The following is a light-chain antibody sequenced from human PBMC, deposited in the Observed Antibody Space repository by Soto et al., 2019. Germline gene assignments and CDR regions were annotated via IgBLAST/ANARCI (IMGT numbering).Light chain of an antibody. V-gene: IGKV3D-15*01. Sequence: EVVMTQSPATLSVSPGERATLSCRASQSVSSNLAWYQQKPGQAPRLLIYGAFIRASGIPARFSGSGSGAEFTLTISSLQSEDFAVYYCQQYNTWPRAFGQGTKVEIK. CDR1: QSVSSN. CDR3: QQYNTWPRA. J-gene: IGKJ1*01. CDR2: GAF.